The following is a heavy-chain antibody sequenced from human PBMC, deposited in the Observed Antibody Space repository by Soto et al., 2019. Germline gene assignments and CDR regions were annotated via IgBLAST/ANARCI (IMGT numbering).Heavy chain of an antibody. D-gene: IGHD2-15*01. CDR2: IYHSGST. CDR3: ARWGRRYCSGGSCYGRPPASLNYFDY. CDR1: GGSISSSNW. J-gene: IGHJ4*02. Sequence: SSETLSLTCAVSGGSISSSNWWSWVRQPPGKGLEWIGEIYHSGSTNYNPSLKSRVTISVDKSKNQSSLKLSSVTAADTAVYYCARWGRRYCSGGSCYGRPPASLNYFDYWGQGTLVTVSS. V-gene: IGHV4-4*02.